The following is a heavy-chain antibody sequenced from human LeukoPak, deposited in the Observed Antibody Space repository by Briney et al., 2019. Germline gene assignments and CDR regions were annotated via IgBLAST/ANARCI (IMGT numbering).Heavy chain of an antibody. J-gene: IGHJ4*02. D-gene: IGHD2/OR15-2a*01. V-gene: IGHV4-59*08. CDR3: ARHPFSTPFDY. Sequence: SETLSLTCSVSGGSTSGFYWSWIRQPPGKGLEWIGYVYYSGDRNYNPSLKSRVSMSLDTSKNQVSLRLSSVTAADTAVYYCARHPFSTPFDYWGRGTLVTVSS. CDR2: VYYSGDR. CDR1: GGSTSGFY.